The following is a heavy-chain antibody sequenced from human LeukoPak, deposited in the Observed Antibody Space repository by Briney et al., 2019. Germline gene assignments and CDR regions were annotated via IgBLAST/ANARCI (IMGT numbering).Heavy chain of an antibody. CDR1: GFSFSRHW. Sequence: GGSLRLSCAASGFSFSRHWMSWVRQAPGKELEWVANMRIDGSEKYYVDSVKGRFIVSRDNTMNSLYLQMNSLRAEDTAMYYCAREFPDSTATGPAFDFWGQGTMVTVSS. J-gene: IGHJ3*01. CDR2: MRIDGSEK. D-gene: IGHD6-13*01. CDR3: AREFPDSTATGPAFDF. V-gene: IGHV3-7*01.